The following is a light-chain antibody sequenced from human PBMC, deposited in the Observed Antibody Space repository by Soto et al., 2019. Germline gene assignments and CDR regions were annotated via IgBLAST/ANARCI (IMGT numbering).Light chain of an antibody. Sequence: EIVMTQSPDTLSVSPGERATLSCRASQSMSRKVGWYQHKPGQAPRLLIYVASTRATGVPPRFSGSGSGTEFTLTISSLQSEDFAVYYCQQYNIWSSITFGQGTRLEIK. CDR1: QSMSRK. CDR3: QQYNIWSSIT. CDR2: VAS. J-gene: IGKJ5*01. V-gene: IGKV3-15*01.